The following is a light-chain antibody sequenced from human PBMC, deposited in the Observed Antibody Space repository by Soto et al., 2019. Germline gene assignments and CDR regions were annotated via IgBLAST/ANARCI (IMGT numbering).Light chain of an antibody. Sequence: QSALTQPASVSGSPGQSITISCTGTSSDVGGYNYVSWYQQRPGKAPKLMIYEVTNRPSGVSNRFSGSKSGNTASLTISGLQAEDEADYYCSSYTSTSTQVFGGGTQLTVL. CDR1: SSDVGGYNY. J-gene: IGLJ2*01. V-gene: IGLV2-14*01. CDR2: EVT. CDR3: SSYTSTSTQV.